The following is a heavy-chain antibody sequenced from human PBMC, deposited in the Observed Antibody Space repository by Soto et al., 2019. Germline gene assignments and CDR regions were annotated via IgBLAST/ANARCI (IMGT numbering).Heavy chain of an antibody. V-gene: IGHV3-11*01. Sequence: PXGSLQLSCVASGFDVSDSYIAWIRQAPGKGLEWISYTSGSADTTYYADSVKGRFTMSRDNAKNSLYLQMSSLKRDDTAVYYCARATYSGFGLDSWGQGTLVTSPQ. J-gene: IGHJ5*01. CDR3: ARATYSGFGLDS. CDR1: GFDVSDSY. D-gene: IGHD6-19*01. CDR2: TSGSADTT.